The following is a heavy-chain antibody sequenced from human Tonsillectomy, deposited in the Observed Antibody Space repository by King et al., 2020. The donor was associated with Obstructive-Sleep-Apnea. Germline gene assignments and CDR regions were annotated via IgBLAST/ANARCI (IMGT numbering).Heavy chain of an antibody. CDR2: ISDSGGST. D-gene: IGHD4-17*01. V-gene: IGHV3-23*04. CDR3: AKIDYGEFVSFDY. J-gene: IGHJ4*02. Sequence: VQLVESGGGLVQPGGSLRLSCAASGFTFRGYVMSWVRQAPGKGLEWVSGISDSGGSTHSADSVKGRFTISRDNSKNTVYLQMNSLRAEYTAVYYCAKIDYGEFVSFDYWGQGTLVTVSP. CDR1: GFTFRGYV.